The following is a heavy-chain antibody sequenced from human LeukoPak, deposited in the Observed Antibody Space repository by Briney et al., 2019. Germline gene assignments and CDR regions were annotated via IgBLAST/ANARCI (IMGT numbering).Heavy chain of an antibody. CDR3: ARLLRFFGTGYYYGMDV. V-gene: IGHV4-34*01. J-gene: IGHJ6*02. D-gene: IGHD3-3*01. Sequence: NPSETLSLTCAVYGGSFSGYYWSWIRQPPGKGLEWIGEINHSGSTNYNPSLKSRVTMSVDTSKNQFSLKLSSVTAADTAVYYCARLLRFFGTGYYYGMDVWGQGTTVTVSS. CDR2: INHSGST. CDR1: GGSFSGYY.